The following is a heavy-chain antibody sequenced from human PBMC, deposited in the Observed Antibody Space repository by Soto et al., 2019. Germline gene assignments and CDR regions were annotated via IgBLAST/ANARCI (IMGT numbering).Heavy chain of an antibody. Sequence: ASVKVSCKASGYTFTRYYMHWVRQAPGQGLEWMGIINPSGGSTSYAQKFQGRVTMTRDTSTSTVYMELSSLRSEDTAVYYCARDWNSGSYGTLPEDGWWGQGTLVTVSS. CDR1: GYTFTRYY. V-gene: IGHV1-46*01. CDR3: ARDWNSGSYGTLPEDGW. CDR2: INPSGGST. D-gene: IGHD1-26*01. J-gene: IGHJ4*02.